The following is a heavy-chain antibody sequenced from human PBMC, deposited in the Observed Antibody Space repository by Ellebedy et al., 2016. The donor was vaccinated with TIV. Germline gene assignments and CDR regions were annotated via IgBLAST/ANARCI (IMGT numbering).Heavy chain of an antibody. CDR1: GFTFSSYS. J-gene: IGHJ4*02. V-gene: IGHV3-21*01. CDR3: ASFVGSRSSFVGY. CDR2: ISSSSSYI. Sequence: GESLKISXAASGFTFSSYSMNWVRQAPGKGLEWVSSISSSSSYIYYADSVKGRFTISRDNAKNSLYLQMNSLRAEDTAVYYCASFVGSRSSFVGYWGQGTLVTVSS. D-gene: IGHD6-13*01.